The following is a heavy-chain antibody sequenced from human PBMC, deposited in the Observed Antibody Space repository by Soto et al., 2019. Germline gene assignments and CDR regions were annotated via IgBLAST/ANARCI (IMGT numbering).Heavy chain of an antibody. CDR3: ASGGVTVGDSIYYYGMDV. D-gene: IGHD3-22*01. J-gene: IGHJ6*02. V-gene: IGHV3-23*01. CDR2: ISGSGGST. Sequence: PGGSLRLSCAASGFTFSSYAMSWVRQAPGKGLEWVSAISGSGGSTYYADSVKGRFTISRDNSKNTLYLQMNSLRAEDTAVYYCASGGVTVGDSIYYYGMDVWGQGTTVTVSS. CDR1: GFTFSSYA.